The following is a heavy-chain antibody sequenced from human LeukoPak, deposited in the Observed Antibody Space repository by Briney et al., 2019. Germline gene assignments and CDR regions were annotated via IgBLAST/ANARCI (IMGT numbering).Heavy chain of an antibody. J-gene: IGHJ4*02. CDR2: ISSDGTST. CDR1: GFTFGSSY. CDR3: ARDVGSSLHS. V-gene: IGHV3-74*01. D-gene: IGHD2-2*01. Sequence: GGSLRLSCAASGFTFGSSYVHWVRQDPGKGLVWVSCISSDGTSTNYADSVKGRFTISRDSPKNTVYLQMNSLRAEDTAVYYCARDVGSSLHSWGQGTLVIVSS.